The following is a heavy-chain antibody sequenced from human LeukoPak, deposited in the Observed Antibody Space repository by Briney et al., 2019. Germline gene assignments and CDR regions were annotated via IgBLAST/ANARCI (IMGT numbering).Heavy chain of an antibody. Sequence: PGGSLRLSCAASGFTFSSYAMSWVRQAPGKGLEWVSAISGSGGSTYYADSVKGRFTISRDNSKNTLYLQMNSLRAEDTAVHYCAKDLGSRGYFDYWGQGTLVTVSS. CDR3: AKDLGSRGYFDY. J-gene: IGHJ4*02. CDR2: ISGSGGST. CDR1: GFTFSSYA. D-gene: IGHD6-13*01. V-gene: IGHV3-23*01.